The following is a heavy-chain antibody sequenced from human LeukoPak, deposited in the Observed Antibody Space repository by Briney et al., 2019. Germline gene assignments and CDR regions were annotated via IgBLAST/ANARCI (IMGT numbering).Heavy chain of an antibody. CDR2: IGTAGEI. Sequence: GSLRLSCAASGFTFSSYDIHWVRQATGKGLEWVSGIGTAGEIYYPGSVKGRFTISRENAKNSLYLQMNSLRAGDTAVYYCAKGSSWSTKYYFDYWGQGTLVTVSS. D-gene: IGHD6-13*01. CDR1: GFTFSSYD. V-gene: IGHV3-13*01. CDR3: AKGSSWSTKYYFDY. J-gene: IGHJ4*02.